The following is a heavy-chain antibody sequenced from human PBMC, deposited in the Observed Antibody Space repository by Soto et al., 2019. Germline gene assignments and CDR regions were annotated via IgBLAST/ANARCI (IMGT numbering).Heavy chain of an antibody. CDR1: GGTFSSYT. CDR2: IIPLLGIA. V-gene: IGHV1-69*08. Sequence: QVQLVQSGAEVKKPGSSVKVSCKASGGTFSSYTISWVRQAPGQGLAWMGRIIPLLGIAKYAQKFQGRVTITADKATSTAYMELSSLRSEDTAVYYCARDRSTVTTREYNWSAPWGQGTLVTVSS. J-gene: IGHJ5*02. CDR3: ARDRSTVTTREYNWSAP. D-gene: IGHD4-17*01.